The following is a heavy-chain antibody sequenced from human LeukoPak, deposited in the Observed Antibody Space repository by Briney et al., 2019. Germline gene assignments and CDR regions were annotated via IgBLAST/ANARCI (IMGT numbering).Heavy chain of an antibody. V-gene: IGHV4-4*07. D-gene: IGHD6-19*01. CDR3: ARGGYSSGWYQLDYANYFDY. CDR2: IYTSGST. Sequence: SETLSLTCTVSGGSISRYYWSWIRQPAGKGLEWIGRIYTSGSTNYNPSLKSRVTMSVDTSKNQFSLKLSSVTAADTAVYYCARGGYSSGWYQLDYANYFDYWGQGTLVTVSS. CDR1: GGSISRYY. J-gene: IGHJ4*02.